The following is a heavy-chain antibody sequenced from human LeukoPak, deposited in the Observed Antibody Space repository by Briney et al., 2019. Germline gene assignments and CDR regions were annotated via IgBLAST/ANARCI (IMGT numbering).Heavy chain of an antibody. CDR1: GFTFSRYA. D-gene: IGHD3-16*02. CDR3: AKSHSSDDYVWGSYRPDY. Sequence: PGGSLRLSCAASGFTFSRYAMSWVRQAPGKGLEWVSVISGSGGSTYYVDSVKGRFIISRDNSKNTLYLQMNSLRAEDTAVYYCAKSHSSDDYVWGSYRPDYWGQGTLVTVSS. V-gene: IGHV3-23*01. J-gene: IGHJ4*02. CDR2: ISGSGGST.